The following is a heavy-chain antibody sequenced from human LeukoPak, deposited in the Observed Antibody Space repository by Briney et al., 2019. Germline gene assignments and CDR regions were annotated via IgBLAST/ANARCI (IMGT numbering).Heavy chain of an antibody. J-gene: IGHJ4*02. CDR2: IYPRDGST. CDR1: GYSFTSNY. Sequence: GVSVKVSCKASGYSFTSNYIHWVRQAPGQGLEWMGMIYPRDGSTSYAQKFQGRVTVTRDTSTSTVHTELSGLRSEDTAVYYCARDQEAFDYWGQGTLVTVSS. CDR3: ARDQEAFDY. V-gene: IGHV1-46*01.